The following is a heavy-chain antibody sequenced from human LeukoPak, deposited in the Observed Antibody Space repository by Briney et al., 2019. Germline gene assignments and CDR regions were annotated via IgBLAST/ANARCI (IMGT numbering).Heavy chain of an antibody. CDR1: GFTFSSYS. Sequence: RAGGSLRLSCAASGFTFSSYSMSWVRQAPGKGLEWVSAISGSGGSTYYADSVKGRFTISRDNSKNTLYLQMNSLRAEDTAVYYCAKDYYDSSGYFSAFDIWGQGTMVTVSS. V-gene: IGHV3-23*01. D-gene: IGHD3-22*01. CDR2: ISGSGGST. CDR3: AKDYYDSSGYFSAFDI. J-gene: IGHJ3*02.